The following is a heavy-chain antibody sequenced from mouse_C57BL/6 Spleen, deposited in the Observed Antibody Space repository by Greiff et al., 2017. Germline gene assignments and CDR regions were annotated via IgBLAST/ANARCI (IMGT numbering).Heavy chain of an antibody. Sequence: EVQLQQSGAELVKPGASVKLSCTASGFNIKDYYMHWVKQRPEQGLEWIGRIDPEDGETKYAPKFQGKAPITADTSSNTAYLQLSSLTAEDTAVYYCARRQLRLRLYAMDYWGQGTSVTVSS. V-gene: IGHV14-2*01. CDR2: IDPEDGET. CDR1: GFNIKDYY. CDR3: ARRQLRLRLYAMDY. D-gene: IGHD3-2*02. J-gene: IGHJ4*01.